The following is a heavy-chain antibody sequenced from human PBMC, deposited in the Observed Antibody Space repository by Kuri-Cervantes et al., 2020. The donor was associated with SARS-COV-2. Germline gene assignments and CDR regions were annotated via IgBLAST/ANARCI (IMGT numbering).Heavy chain of an antibody. CDR3: ASRNDMITFGEVIVMGFDY. CDR2: IYYSGST. Sequence: SETLSLSCTVSGGSISSSSYYWGWIRQPPGKGLEWIGSIYYSGSTYYNPSITSRVTISVDTSKNQFSLKLSSVTAANTAVYYCASRNDMITFGEVIVMGFDYWGQGTLVTVSS. V-gene: IGHV4-39*01. CDR1: GGSISSSSYY. D-gene: IGHD3-16*02. J-gene: IGHJ4*02.